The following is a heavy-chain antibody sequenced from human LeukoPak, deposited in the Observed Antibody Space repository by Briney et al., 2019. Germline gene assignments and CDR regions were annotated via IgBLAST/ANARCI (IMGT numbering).Heavy chain of an antibody. CDR3: ARIRYCGGISCYYIDY. CDR2: IVGSGVTT. J-gene: IGHJ4*02. D-gene: IGHD2-21*01. Sequence: GGSLRLSCVASGFTFSNYGMNWVRQAPGKGLEWVSGIVGSGVTTYYADSVKGRFTISRDNSKNTLYLHMNGLRVEDTAFYYCARIRYCGGISCYYIDYWGQGTLVTVSA. CDR1: GFTFSNYG. V-gene: IGHV3-23*01.